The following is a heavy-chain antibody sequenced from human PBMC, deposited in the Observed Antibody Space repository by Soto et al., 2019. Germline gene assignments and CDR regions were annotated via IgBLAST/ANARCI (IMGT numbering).Heavy chain of an antibody. CDR3: AGHISNFQYCSYAMDV. D-gene: IGHD4-4*01. CDR2: IYPGDSDT. J-gene: IGHJ6*02. V-gene: IGHV5-51*01. Sequence: GESLKIYCKGSGYTFTDYWIGWVRQLPGKGLEWMGIIYPGDSDTRYSPSFQGHVTITVDKSTSTAYLQWNTLNASDTAMYYCAGHISNFQYCSYAMDVWGQGTTVTVSS. CDR1: GYTFTDYW.